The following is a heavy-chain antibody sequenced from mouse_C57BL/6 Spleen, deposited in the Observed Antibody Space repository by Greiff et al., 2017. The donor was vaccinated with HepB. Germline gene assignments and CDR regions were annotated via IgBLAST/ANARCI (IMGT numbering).Heavy chain of an antibody. D-gene: IGHD1-1*01. CDR2: INPGSGGT. V-gene: IGHV1-54*01. J-gene: IGHJ2*01. Sequence: VQLQQSGAELVRPGTSVKVSCKASGYAFTNYLIEWVKQRPGQGLEWIGVINPGSGGTNYNEKFKGKATLTADKSSSTAYMQLSSLTSEDSAVYFCARSRGITPFDYWGQGTTLTVSS. CDR1: GYAFTNYL. CDR3: ARSRGITPFDY.